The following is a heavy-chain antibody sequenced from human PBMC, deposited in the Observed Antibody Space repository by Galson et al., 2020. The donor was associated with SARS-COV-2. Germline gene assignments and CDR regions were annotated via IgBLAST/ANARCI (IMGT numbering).Heavy chain of an antibody. J-gene: IGHJ2*01. CDR3: ARQGVTMKFLLTVPGWFFDL. Sequence: SETLSLTCAASGVSISTTNYWSWLRQAPGKGLELIGSVYPSGSTYFKPSLKSRITISLDTSKNQFSLRLTSVTAADTALYYCARQGVTMKFLLTVPGWFFDLWGRGTLVTVSS. V-gene: IGHV4-38-2*01. CDR1: GVSISTTNY. D-gene: IGHD3-16*01. CDR2: VYPSGST.